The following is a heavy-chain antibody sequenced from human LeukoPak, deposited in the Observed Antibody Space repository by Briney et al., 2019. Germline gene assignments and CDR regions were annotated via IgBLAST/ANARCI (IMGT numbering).Heavy chain of an antibody. D-gene: IGHD2-2*01. CDR2: INPNDGDT. Sequence: GSVTVSCTASGYTFTDYYMHWVRQAPGQGVEGMGWINPNDGDTNYAQTFQGRVTMTRDTSISTAHMEVSRLRSDDTAVYYCARANFLYCSSSTCLFDYWGQGTLATVSS. CDR1: GYTFTDYY. J-gene: IGHJ4*02. CDR3: ARANFLYCSSSTCLFDY. V-gene: IGHV1-2*02.